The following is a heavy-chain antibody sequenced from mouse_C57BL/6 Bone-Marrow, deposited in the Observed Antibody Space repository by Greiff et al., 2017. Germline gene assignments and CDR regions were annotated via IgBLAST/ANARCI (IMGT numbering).Heavy chain of an antibody. V-gene: IGHV10-1*01. J-gene: IGHJ2*01. CDR2: IRSKSNNYAT. CDR3: VRQLFDY. CDR1: GFSFNTYA. Sequence: EVKVVESGGGLVQPKGSLKLSCAASGFSFNTYAMNWVRQAPGKGLEWVARIRSKSNNYATYYADSVKDRFTISRDDSESMLYLQMNNVKTEDTAMYYCVRQLFDYWGQGTTLTVSS.